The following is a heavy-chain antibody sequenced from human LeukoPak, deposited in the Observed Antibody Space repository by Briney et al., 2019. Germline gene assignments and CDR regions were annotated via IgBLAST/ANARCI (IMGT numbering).Heavy chain of an antibody. Sequence: PSETLSLTCTVSGGSISSYYWSWIRQPPGKGLEWIGYIYYSGSTNYNPSLKSRVTISVDTSKNQFSLKLSSVTAADTAVYYCAGGTRKVRGYSGYDYDYWGQGTLVTVSS. CDR3: AGGTRKVRGYSGYDYDY. CDR1: GGSISSYY. V-gene: IGHV4-59*12. J-gene: IGHJ4*02. CDR2: IYYSGST. D-gene: IGHD5-12*01.